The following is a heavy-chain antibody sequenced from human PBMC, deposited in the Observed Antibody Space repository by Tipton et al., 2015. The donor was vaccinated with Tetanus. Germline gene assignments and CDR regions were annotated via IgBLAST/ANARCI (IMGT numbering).Heavy chain of an antibody. D-gene: IGHD5-18*01. CDR3: ARGLLLEPFYFVW. J-gene: IGHJ4*02. CDR2: IYYTAHN. V-gene: IGHV4-31*03. CDR1: GASINAGGYL. Sequence: TLSLTCTVSGASINAGGYLWTWVRQQPGKGLEWIGNIYYTAHNSYNPSLDSRVSISVDTSKNQCSLRLTSVTAADSAVYFCARGLLLEPFYFVWWGQGKQGIVSS.